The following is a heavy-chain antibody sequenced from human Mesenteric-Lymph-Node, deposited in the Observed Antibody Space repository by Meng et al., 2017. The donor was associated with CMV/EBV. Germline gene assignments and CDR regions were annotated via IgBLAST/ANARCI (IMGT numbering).Heavy chain of an antibody. Sequence: GESLKISCKGSGYSFTSYWIGWVRQMPGKGLEWMGIIYPGDSDTRYSPSFQGQVTISADKSISTAYLQWSSLKASDTAMYYCARLFAAGTRGNYYYYYGMDVWGQGTTVTVSS. D-gene: IGHD6-13*01. CDR1: GYSFTSYW. CDR2: IYPGDSDT. J-gene: IGHJ6*02. CDR3: ARLFAAGTRGNYYYYYGMDV. V-gene: IGHV5-51*01.